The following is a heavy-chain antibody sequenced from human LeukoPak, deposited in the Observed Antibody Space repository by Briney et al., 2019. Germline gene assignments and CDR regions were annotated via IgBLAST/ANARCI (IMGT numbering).Heavy chain of an antibody. V-gene: IGHV4-34*01. Sequence: PSETLSLTCAVYGGSFSGYYWSWIRQPPGKGLEWIGEINHSGSTNYNPSLKSRVTISVDTSKNQFSLKLSSVTAADTAVYYCARESAAVAGTSVYWGQGTLVTVSS. J-gene: IGHJ4*02. CDR1: GGSFSGYY. CDR3: ARESAAVAGTSVY. D-gene: IGHD6-19*01. CDR2: INHSGST.